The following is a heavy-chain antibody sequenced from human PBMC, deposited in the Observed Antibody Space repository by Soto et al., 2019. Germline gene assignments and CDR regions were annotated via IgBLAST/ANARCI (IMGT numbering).Heavy chain of an antibody. Sequence: QVQLVQSGAEVKKPGASVKVSCKASGYTFTSYYMHWVRQAPGQGLEWMGIINPSGGSTSYAQKFXGRVTMTXDTSXXTVXMELSSLRSEDTAVYYCARDHGQEWEGGFDIWGQGTMVTVSS. CDR3: ARDHGQEWEGGFDI. V-gene: IGHV1-46*01. CDR1: GYTFTSYY. J-gene: IGHJ3*02. CDR2: INPSGGST. D-gene: IGHD1-26*01.